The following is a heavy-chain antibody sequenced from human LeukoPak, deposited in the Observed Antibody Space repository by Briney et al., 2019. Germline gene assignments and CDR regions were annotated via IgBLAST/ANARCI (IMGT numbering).Heavy chain of an antibody. V-gene: IGHV3-9*01. CDR1: GFTFSSYA. CDR2: ISWNSGSI. CDR3: TRGAGTGWRFDS. Sequence: GGSLRLSCAASGFTFSSYAMHWVRQAPGKGLEWVSGISWNSGSIGYADSVKGRFTISRDNAKNSLYLQMNSLRAEDTAVYYCTRGAGTGWRFDSWGQGTLLTVSS. D-gene: IGHD6-19*01. J-gene: IGHJ4*02.